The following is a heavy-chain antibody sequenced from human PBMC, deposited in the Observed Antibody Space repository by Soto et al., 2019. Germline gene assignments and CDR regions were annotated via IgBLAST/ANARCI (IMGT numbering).Heavy chain of an antibody. D-gene: IGHD5-12*01. CDR2: IYSSGST. V-gene: IGHV4-59*01. CDR3: ARSEKGMATILDY. Sequence: SETLSLTCTVSGGSISGYFWNWIRQPPGKGLEWIGYIYSSGSTNYKSSLKSRVTISVDTSKNQFSLKLSSVTAADTAVYYCARSEKGMATILDYWGQGILVTVSS. CDR1: GGSISGYF. J-gene: IGHJ4*02.